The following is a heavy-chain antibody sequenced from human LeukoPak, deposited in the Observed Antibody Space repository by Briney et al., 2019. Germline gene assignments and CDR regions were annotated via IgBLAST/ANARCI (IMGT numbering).Heavy chain of an antibody. Sequence: GGSLRLSCAASGFTFTSYAMNWVRQAPGLGLEWMGWINTNTGNPTYAQGFTGRFVFSLDTSVSTAYLQISSLKAEDTAVYYCARDLGGSYWVAHRAFDIWGQGTMVTVSS. V-gene: IGHV7-4-1*02. CDR3: ARDLGGSYWVAHRAFDI. J-gene: IGHJ3*02. CDR2: INTNTGNP. CDR1: GFTFTSYA. D-gene: IGHD1-26*01.